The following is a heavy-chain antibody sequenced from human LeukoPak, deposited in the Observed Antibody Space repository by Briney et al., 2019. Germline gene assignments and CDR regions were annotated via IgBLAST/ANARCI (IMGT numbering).Heavy chain of an antibody. Sequence: GGSLRLSCAASGFTVSSNYMSWVRQAPGKGLEWVSEIYSDGSTYYAASVKGRFTISRDNSKNSLYLQMNSLRTEDTALYYCAKARGLIGGAFDIWGQGTMVTVSS. D-gene: IGHD3-22*01. V-gene: IGHV3-53*05. J-gene: IGHJ3*02. CDR2: IYSDGST. CDR1: GFTVSSNY. CDR3: AKARGLIGGAFDI.